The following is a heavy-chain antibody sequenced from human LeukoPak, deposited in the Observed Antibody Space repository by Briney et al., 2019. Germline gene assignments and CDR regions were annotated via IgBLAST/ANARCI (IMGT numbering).Heavy chain of an antibody. J-gene: IGHJ4*02. V-gene: IGHV3-23*01. CDR2: ISGDGGTI. CDR1: GFTFSTYA. D-gene: IGHD2-21*02. CDR3: AKVSHIVVVTAPGFDY. Sequence: GGSLRLSCAASGFTFSTYAMSWVRQAPGKGLEWVSAISGDGGTIYYADSVKGRFTISRDNSKNTLYLQMNSLRAEDTAVYYCAKVSHIVVVTAPGFDYWGQGTLVTVSS.